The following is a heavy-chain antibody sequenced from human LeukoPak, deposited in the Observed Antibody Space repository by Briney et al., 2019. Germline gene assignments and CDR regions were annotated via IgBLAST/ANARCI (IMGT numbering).Heavy chain of an antibody. V-gene: IGHV1-46*01. CDR1: VYTFSNYY. CDR2: FNPSGGST. D-gene: IGHD3-22*01. J-gene: IGHJ4*02. Sequence: ASVKVSCKASVYTFSNYYMHWVRQAPGQGLEWMGIFNPSGGSTNYAQKFQGRVTMTRDTSTSTVYMEVSSLRSEDTAVYYCARGLRQYDSSGYNDYWGQGTLVTVSS. CDR3: ARGLRQYDSSGYNDY.